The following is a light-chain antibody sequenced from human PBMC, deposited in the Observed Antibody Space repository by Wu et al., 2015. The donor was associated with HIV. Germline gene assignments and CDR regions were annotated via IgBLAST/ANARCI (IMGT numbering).Light chain of an antibody. J-gene: IGKJ1*01. V-gene: IGKV3-20*01. CDR2: GSS. CDR1: ETIDSNH. Sequence: EIVLTQSPDTLSLSPGERATLSCTASETIDSNHLSWYQHKPGQAPRLLIYGSSTRARGIADRFSGSGSGTDFTLTISRLEPEDFAVYFCHQYGPSPRMFGPGTKVEIK. CDR3: HQYGPSPRM.